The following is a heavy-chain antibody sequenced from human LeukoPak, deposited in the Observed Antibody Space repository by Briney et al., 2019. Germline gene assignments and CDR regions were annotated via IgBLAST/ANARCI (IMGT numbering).Heavy chain of an antibody. D-gene: IGHD6-13*01. CDR3: AGAAAGPHWFDP. CDR2: IYYSGST. Sequence: SETLSLTCTVSGGSISSYYWSWIRQPPGKGLEWIGYIYYSGSTNYNPSLKSRVTISVDTSKNQFSLKLSSVTAADTAVYYCAGAAAGPHWFDPWAREPWSPPPQ. V-gene: IGHV4-59*01. CDR1: GGSISSYY. J-gene: IGHJ5*02.